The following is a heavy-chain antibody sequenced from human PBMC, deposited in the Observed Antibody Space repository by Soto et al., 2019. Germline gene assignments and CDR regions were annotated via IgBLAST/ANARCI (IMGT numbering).Heavy chain of an antibody. D-gene: IGHD3-16*01. V-gene: IGHV1-18*01. CDR1: GYIFVNYG. CDR3: VMVDNYVTPTPQDV. Sequence: ASVKVSCKASGYIFVNYGIAWVRQAPGQGLEWMGWISPYTGNTHSATKVQGRLTMTTDTSTSTAYMDLGSLTSDDTAVYYCVMVDNYVTPTPQDVWGQGTTVTVAS. J-gene: IGHJ6*02. CDR2: ISPYTGNT.